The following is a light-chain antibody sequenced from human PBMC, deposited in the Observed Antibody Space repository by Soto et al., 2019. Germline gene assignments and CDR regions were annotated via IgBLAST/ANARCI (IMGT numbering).Light chain of an antibody. CDR3: QKYDSAPLFT. CDR2: AAS. Sequence: DIQMTQSPSSLSASVGDRVTITCRASQGISNYVAWYQQRPGKAPKLLIYAASTLQSGVASRFSGSESGTDFTLTISGLQPEDVATYYCQKYDSAPLFTFGPGTKVEIK. J-gene: IGKJ3*01. V-gene: IGKV1-27*01. CDR1: QGISNY.